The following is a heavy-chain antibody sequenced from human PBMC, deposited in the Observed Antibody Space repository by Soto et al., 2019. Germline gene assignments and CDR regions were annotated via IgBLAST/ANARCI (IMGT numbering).Heavy chain of an antibody. CDR2: ISYDGSNK. V-gene: IGHV3-30*18. CDR1: GFTFSSYG. J-gene: IGHJ6*02. Sequence: QVQLVESGGGVVQPGRSLRLSCAASGFTFSSYGMHWVRQAPGKGLEWVAVISYDGSNKYYADSVKGRFTISRDNSKNTLYLQMNSLRAEDTAVYYCAKARGGTYYYGMDVWGQGNTVTVSS. D-gene: IGHD3-10*01. CDR3: AKARGGTYYYGMDV.